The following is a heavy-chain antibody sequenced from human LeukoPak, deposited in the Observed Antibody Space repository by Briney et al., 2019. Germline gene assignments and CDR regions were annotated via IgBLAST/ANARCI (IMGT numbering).Heavy chain of an antibody. Sequence: SQTLSLTCAISGDSVSSNSAAWNWIRQSPSRDLEWLGRTYYRSKWYNDYAVSVKSRITINPDTSKNQFSLQLNSVTPEDTAVYYCARERGGHDYGKPLYYYGMDVWGQGTTVTVSS. J-gene: IGHJ6*02. CDR3: ARERGGHDYGKPLYYYGMDV. CDR2: TYYRSKWYN. V-gene: IGHV6-1*01. D-gene: IGHD4-17*01. CDR1: GDSVSSNSAA.